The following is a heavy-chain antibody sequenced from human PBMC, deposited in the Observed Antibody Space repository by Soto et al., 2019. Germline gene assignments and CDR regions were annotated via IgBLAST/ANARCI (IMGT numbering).Heavy chain of an antibody. V-gene: IGHV1-69*01. J-gene: IGHJ4*02. Sequence: QVQLVQSGAEVKKPGSSVKVSCKASGGTFSSYAISWVRQAPGQGLEWMGGVIPIFGTANYAQKFQGRVTINANETTSKAYMELSSLRSEDTALYYCARGAYCGGDCYSAIDYWGQGTLVTVSS. CDR1: GGTFSSYA. CDR2: VIPIFGTA. CDR3: ARGAYCGGDCYSAIDY. D-gene: IGHD2-21*02.